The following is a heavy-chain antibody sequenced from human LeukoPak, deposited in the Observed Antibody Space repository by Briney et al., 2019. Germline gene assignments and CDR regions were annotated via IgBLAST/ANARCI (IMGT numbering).Heavy chain of an antibody. V-gene: IGHV3-7*01. D-gene: IGHD1-26*01. CDR3: VRHTYYALDY. Sequence: PGGSLRLSCAASDFTFSLYWMSWIRQTPGNGPECVANIKGDGSDKSYVDSVKGRFTISRDNAKNSLYLQMNSLRAEDTAVYYCVRHTYYALDYWGQGALVTVSS. CDR1: DFTFSLYW. J-gene: IGHJ4*02. CDR2: IKGDGSDK.